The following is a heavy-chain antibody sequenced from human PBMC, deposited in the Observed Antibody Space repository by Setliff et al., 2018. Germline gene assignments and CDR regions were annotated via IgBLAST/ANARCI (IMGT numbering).Heavy chain of an antibody. CDR2: VYYSGNT. CDR3: ARSFSRREKFLLDY. Sequence: LSLTCTVSGGSISTTDYYWGWIRQPPGKGLEWIGCVYYSGNTYYNPSLKSRVTISMDTSKNQFSLRVSSVTAADTAVYYCARSFSRREKFLLDYWGQGALVTVSS. V-gene: IGHV4-39*07. CDR1: GGSISTTDYY. J-gene: IGHJ4*02.